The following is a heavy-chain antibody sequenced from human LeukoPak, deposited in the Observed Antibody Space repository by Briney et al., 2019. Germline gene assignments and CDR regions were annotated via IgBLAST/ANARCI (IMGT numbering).Heavy chain of an antibody. V-gene: IGHV4-38-2*02. CDR1: GYSISSGYY. D-gene: IGHD3-22*01. CDR3: ARDHYYYDSSGWNWFDP. J-gene: IGHJ5*02. Sequence: SETLSLTCTVSGYSISSGYYWGWIRQPPGKGLEWIGSIYHSGSTYYNPSLKSRVTISVDTSKNQFSLKLSSVTAADTAVYYCARDHYYYDSSGWNWFDPWGQGTLVTVSS. CDR2: IYHSGST.